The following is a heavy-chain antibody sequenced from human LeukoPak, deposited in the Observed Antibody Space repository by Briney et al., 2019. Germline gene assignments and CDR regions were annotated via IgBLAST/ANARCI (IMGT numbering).Heavy chain of an antibody. V-gene: IGHV3-23*01. CDR1: GFTFSSYA. CDR2: MSGSAGST. Sequence: PGGSLRLSCVASGFTFSSYAMSWVRQPPGKGLEWVSAMSGSAGSTYYADSVKGRFTISRDNSKNTLYLQMNSLRAEDTAVYYCARAVDFWSGYPQPNWFDPWGQGTLVTVSS. D-gene: IGHD3-3*01. CDR3: ARAVDFWSGYPQPNWFDP. J-gene: IGHJ5*02.